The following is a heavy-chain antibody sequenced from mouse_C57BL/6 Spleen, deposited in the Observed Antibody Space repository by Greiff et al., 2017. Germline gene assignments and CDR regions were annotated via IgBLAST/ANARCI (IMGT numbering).Heavy chain of an antibody. D-gene: IGHD2-14*01. V-gene: IGHV5-4*01. CDR3: ARDGRYPFAY. CDR1: GFTFSSYA. J-gene: IGHJ3*01. Sequence: EVMLVESGGGLVKPGGSLKLSCAASGFTFSSYAMSWVRQTPEKRLEWVATISDGGSYTYYPDNVKGRFTISRDNAKNNLYLQMSHLKSEDTAMYYCARDGRYPFAYWGQGTLVTVSA. CDR2: ISDGGSYT.